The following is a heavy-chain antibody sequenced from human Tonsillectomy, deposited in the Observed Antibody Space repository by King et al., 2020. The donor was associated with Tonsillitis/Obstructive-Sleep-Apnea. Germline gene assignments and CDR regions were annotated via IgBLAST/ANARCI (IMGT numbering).Heavy chain of an antibody. V-gene: IGHV3-49*03. CDR1: GFNFGDYA. J-gene: IGHJ6*03. CDR3: TSTICEKGDYYYYMDG. Sequence: VQLVESGGGLVEPGRSLRLSCTASGFNFGDYAMTWFRQAPGKGLEWLGFIRSRHYGGTTGYAASVEGRFTISRDDSKSIAYLQMNSLKTEDTAVYYCTSTICEKGDYYYYMDGWGKGTTVTVS. CDR2: IRSRHYGGTT. D-gene: IGHD3-3*01.